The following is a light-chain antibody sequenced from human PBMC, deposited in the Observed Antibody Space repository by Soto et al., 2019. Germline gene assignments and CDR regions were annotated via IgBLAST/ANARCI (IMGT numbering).Light chain of an antibody. Sequence: AIQLTQSPSSLSASVGDRVTITCRASQGISSALAWYQQKPGKAPKLLIYDASSLESGVPSRFSGSGSGTDFTLTIRSLQPEDFATYYCQQPISFPITFGQGTRLEI. CDR3: QQPISFPIT. J-gene: IGKJ5*01. CDR1: QGISSA. CDR2: DAS. V-gene: IGKV1-13*02.